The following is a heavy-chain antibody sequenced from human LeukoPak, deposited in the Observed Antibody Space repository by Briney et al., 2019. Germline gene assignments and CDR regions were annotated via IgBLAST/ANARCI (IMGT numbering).Heavy chain of an antibody. CDR2: ISGSGGST. CDR1: GFTFSSYD. J-gene: IGHJ4*02. Sequence: PGGSLRLSCAASGFTFSSYDMSWVRQAPGKGLEWVSAISGSGGSTYYADSVKGRFTISRDNSKNTLYLQMNSLRAEDTAVYYCAKFLPTHIVVANYYFDYWGQGTLVTVSS. D-gene: IGHD2-21*01. CDR3: AKFLPTHIVVANYYFDY. V-gene: IGHV3-23*01.